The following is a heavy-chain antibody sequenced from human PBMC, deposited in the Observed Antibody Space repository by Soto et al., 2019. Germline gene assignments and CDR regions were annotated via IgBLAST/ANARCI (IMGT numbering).Heavy chain of an antibody. CDR1: GFTFSNAW. CDR3: TTRITIFGVVTYYYYGMDV. V-gene: IGHV3-15*07. CDR2: IKSKTDGWTT. Sequence: GGSLRLSCAASGFTFSNAWMNWVRQAPGKGLEWVGRIKSKTDGWTTDYTAPVKCRFTISRDDSKNTLYLQMNSLKTEDTAVYYCTTRITIFGVVTYYYYGMDVWGQGTTVTVSS. D-gene: IGHD3-3*01. J-gene: IGHJ6*02.